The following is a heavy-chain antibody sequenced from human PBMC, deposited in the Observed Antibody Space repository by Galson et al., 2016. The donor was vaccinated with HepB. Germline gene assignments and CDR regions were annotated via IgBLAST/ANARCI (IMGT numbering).Heavy chain of an antibody. CDR3: VGDGQPRRSYYHGSGSYYNRECGY. CDR1: GFTFSSYG. CDR2: ISSGSTYI. V-gene: IGHV3-21*01. D-gene: IGHD3-10*01. Sequence: SLRLSCAASGFTFSSYGMNWVRQAPGKGLEWVSSISSGSTYIYYADSVKGRFTISRDNAKTSLYLHMNSLRAEDTAVYYCVGDGQPRRSYYHGSGSYYNRECGYWGQGTLVTVSS. J-gene: IGHJ4*02.